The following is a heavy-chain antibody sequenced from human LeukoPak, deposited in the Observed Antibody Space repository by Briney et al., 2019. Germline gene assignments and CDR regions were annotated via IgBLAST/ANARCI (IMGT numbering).Heavy chain of an antibody. Sequence: SETLSLTCTVSGYSISSGYYWGWIRQPPGKGLEWIGSIYHSGSTYYNPSLKSRVTISVDTSKNQFSLKLSSVTAADTAVYYCARERRPFDYWGQGTLVTVSS. V-gene: IGHV4-38-2*02. CDR2: IYHSGST. CDR1: GYSISSGYY. CDR3: ARERRPFDY. J-gene: IGHJ4*02.